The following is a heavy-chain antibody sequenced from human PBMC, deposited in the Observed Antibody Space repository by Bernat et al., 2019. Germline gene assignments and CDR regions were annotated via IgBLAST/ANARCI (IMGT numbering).Heavy chain of an antibody. CDR1: GFTFSNYG. D-gene: IGHD6-19*01. CDR2: ISYDGSNK. V-gene: IGHV3-30*03. CDR3: ARDSSGWYRFPTYYFDY. J-gene: IGHJ4*02. Sequence: QVQLVESGGGVVQPGRSLRLSCAASGFTFSNYGMHWVRQAPGKGLEWVAVISYDGSNKYYADSVKGRFTISRDNSKNTLYLQMNSLRAEDTAVYYCARDSSGWYRFPTYYFDYWGQGTLVTVSS.